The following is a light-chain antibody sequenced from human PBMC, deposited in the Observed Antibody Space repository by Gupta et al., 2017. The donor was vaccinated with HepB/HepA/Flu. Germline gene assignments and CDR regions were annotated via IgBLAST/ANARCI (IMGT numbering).Light chain of an antibody. CDR2: GAS. CDR3: QQNNNWPRT. V-gene: IGKV3-15*01. Sequence: VMTQSPATLSVSPGERATLSCRASQSVSSNLAWYQQKPGQAPRLLIYGASTRATGLPARFGGSGSGTEFTLTISSRQSEDFAVYYCQQNNNWPRTFGQGTKVEIK. CDR1: QSVSSN. J-gene: IGKJ1*01.